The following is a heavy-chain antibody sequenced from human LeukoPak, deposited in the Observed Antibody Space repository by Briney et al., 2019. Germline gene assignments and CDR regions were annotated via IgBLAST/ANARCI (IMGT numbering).Heavy chain of an antibody. CDR3: AREREAGTGDYYYYMDV. CDR2: IYYSGST. Sequence: PSETLSLTCTVSGGSISSSSYYWGWIRQPPGKGLEWLGRIYYSGSTYYNPSLKSRVTISVDTSKNQFSLKLSSVTAADTAVYYCAREREAGTGDYYYYMDVWGKGTTVTVSS. CDR1: GGSISSSSYY. D-gene: IGHD6-19*01. V-gene: IGHV4-39*02. J-gene: IGHJ6*03.